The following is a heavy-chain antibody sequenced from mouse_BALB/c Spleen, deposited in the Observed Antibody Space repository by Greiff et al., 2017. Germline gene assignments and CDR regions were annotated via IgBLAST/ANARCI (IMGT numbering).Heavy chain of an antibody. CDR3: ARKPGAY. J-gene: IGHJ3*01. V-gene: IGHV1-54*01. CDR2: INPGSGGT. CDR1: GYAFTNYL. Sequence: VQLQESGAELVRPGTSVKVSCKASGYAFTNYLIEWVKQRPGQGLEWIGVINPGSGGTNYNEKFKGKATLTADKSSSTAYMQLSSLTSDDSAVYFCARKPGAYWGQGTLVTVAA.